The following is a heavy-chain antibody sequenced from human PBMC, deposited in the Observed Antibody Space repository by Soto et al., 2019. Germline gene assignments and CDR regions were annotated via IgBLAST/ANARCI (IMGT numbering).Heavy chain of an antibody. CDR1: GCTFSSYA. D-gene: IGHD3-22*01. V-gene: IGHV3-23*01. CDR2: ISGSGGST. Sequence: XGSLILSCAAAGCTFSSYAMSWVRQAPGKGLEWVSAISGSGGSTYYADSVKGRFTISRDNSKNTLYLQMNSLRAEDTAVYYCAKPYDSSGIHAFDIWGQGTMVTVSS. J-gene: IGHJ3*02. CDR3: AKPYDSSGIHAFDI.